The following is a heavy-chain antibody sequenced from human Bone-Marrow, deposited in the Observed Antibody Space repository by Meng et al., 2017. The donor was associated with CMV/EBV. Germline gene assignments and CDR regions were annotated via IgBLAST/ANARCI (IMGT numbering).Heavy chain of an antibody. Sequence: GSLRLSCTVSDASISKNYWSWSRRPPGKGLEYIGSISYTGYIEYNPSLKGRVTMSLDTSQNQFSLQLNSVSPEDTAVYYCARGASRSLDYWGQGTLVTFYS. V-gene: IGHV4-59*12. J-gene: IGHJ4*02. CDR3: ARGASRSLDY. CDR2: ISYTGYI. D-gene: IGHD3-16*01. CDR1: DASISKNY.